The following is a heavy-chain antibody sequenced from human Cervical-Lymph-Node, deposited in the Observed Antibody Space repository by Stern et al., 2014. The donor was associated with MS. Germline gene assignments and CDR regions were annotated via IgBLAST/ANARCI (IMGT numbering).Heavy chain of an antibody. D-gene: IGHD4-17*01. CDR2: IYYNGHA. J-gene: IGHJ2*01. CDR3: ARDYGDYQGYFDL. V-gene: IGHV4-59*01. Sequence: VQLVESGPGLVKPSETLSLTCTVSGGSINNYYCSWIRQPPGTGLEWIGYIYYNGHANYNPSLKSRVTMSVDTSNNQFSLTLSSVTAADTAIYYCARDYGDYQGYFDLWGRGTLVTVSS. CDR1: GGSINNYY.